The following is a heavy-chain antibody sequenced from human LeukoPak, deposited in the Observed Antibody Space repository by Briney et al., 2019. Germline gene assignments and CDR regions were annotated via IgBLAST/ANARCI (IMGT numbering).Heavy chain of an antibody. CDR1: GFPFSRYA. Sequence: LGGPLRLPCAASGFPFSRYAMSGAGHPPGRGLEGFAAISGSGGRTYYADSVNGRFTISSDNSKNTLYLQMNSLRAEETAVYCCGKEREYYGSGPYDYWGQGTLVTVSS. CDR2: ISGSGGRT. CDR3: GKEREYYGSGPYDY. V-gene: IGHV3-23*01. D-gene: IGHD3-10*01. J-gene: IGHJ4*02.